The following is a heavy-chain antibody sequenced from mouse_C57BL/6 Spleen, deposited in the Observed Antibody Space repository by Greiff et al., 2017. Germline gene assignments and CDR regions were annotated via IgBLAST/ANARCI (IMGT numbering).Heavy chain of an antibody. Sequence: LQQSGPELVKPGASVKISCKASGYAFSSSWMNWVKQRPGKGLVWIGRIFPGDGDTIYNGKVKGKATLTADKSSSTAYMRLSSPASEESAVYLCARSYSNHAMDYWGQGTSVTVSS. CDR3: ARSYSNHAMDY. D-gene: IGHD2-5*01. V-gene: IGHV1-82*01. CDR2: IFPGDGDT. CDR1: GYAFSSSW. J-gene: IGHJ4*01.